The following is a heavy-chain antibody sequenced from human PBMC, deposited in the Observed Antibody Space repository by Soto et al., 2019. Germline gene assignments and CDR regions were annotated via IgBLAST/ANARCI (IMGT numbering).Heavy chain of an antibody. CDR2: VSFRGDI. V-gene: IGHV3-21*01. CDR3: STGCSSASCYYY. Sequence: EVQLVESGGGLVKPGGSLRLSCTASGFMFSSYTMNWVRQAPGKGLEWVSSVSFRGDIYYADSLEGRFTISRDDDKNSLYPQMISLRAEDTAVYYCSTGCSSASCYYYWGQGTLVTVSS. J-gene: IGHJ4*02. CDR1: GFMFSSYT. D-gene: IGHD2-2*01.